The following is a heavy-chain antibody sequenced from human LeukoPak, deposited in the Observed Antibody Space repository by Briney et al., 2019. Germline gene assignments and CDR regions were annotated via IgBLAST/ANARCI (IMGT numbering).Heavy chain of an antibody. Sequence: SETLSLTCTVSGGSISSGGYYWSWIRQPPGKGLEWIGYIYHSESTNYNPSLKSRVTISVDKSKNQFSLKLSSVTAADTAVYYCARHSCSSFSCFFDYWGQGTLVTVSS. CDR3: ARHSCSSFSCFFDY. CDR2: IYHSEST. D-gene: IGHD2-2*01. CDR1: GGSISSGGYY. J-gene: IGHJ4*02. V-gene: IGHV4-30-2*01.